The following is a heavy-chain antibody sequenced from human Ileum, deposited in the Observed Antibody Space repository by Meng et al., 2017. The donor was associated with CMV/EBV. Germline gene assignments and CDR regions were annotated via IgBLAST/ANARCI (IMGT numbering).Heavy chain of an antibody. CDR3: ARAGSGRVSTSCYACTLDV. J-gene: IGHJ6*02. CDR1: NDTFTNYV. V-gene: IGHV1-18*04. Sequence: ASVKVSCNAFNDTFTNYVLTWVRQAPGRGPEWMGWISGYSSNTHYAQKFKGRVTLTTDTSTATAYMELRSLTYDDTAVYYCARAGSGRVSTSCYACTLDVWGQGTTVTVSS. D-gene: IGHD2-2*01. CDR2: ISGYSSNT.